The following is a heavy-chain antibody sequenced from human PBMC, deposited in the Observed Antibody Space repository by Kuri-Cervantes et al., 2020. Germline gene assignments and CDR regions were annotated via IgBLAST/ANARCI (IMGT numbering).Heavy chain of an antibody. J-gene: IGHJ4*02. Sequence: GGSLRLSCAASGFTFSSFSMSWIRQAPGKGLEWVSYISSSGSTIYYADSVKGRFTISRDNAKNSLYLQMNSLRDEDTAVYYCARQEKQWLVLVDYWGQGTLVTVSS. CDR3: ARQEKQWLVLVDY. CDR2: ISSSGSTI. CDR1: GFTFSSFS. V-gene: IGHV3-48*02. D-gene: IGHD6-19*01.